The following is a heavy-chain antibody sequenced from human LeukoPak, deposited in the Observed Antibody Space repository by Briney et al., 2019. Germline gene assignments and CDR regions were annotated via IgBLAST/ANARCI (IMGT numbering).Heavy chain of an antibody. CDR3: ARDAGSRTYYYDSSPYAY. Sequence: PGGSLRLSCAASGFTFSSYWMSWVRQAPGKGLEWVANIKQDGSEKYYVDSVKGRFTISRDNAKNSLYLQMNSLRAEDAAVYYCARDAGSRTYYYDSSPYAYWGQGTLVTVSS. CDR1: GFTFSSYW. V-gene: IGHV3-7*01. J-gene: IGHJ4*02. D-gene: IGHD3-22*01. CDR2: IKQDGSEK.